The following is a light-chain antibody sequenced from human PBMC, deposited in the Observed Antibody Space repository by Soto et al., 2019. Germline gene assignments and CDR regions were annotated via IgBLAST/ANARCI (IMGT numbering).Light chain of an antibody. CDR2: EVT. CDR1: SSDVGGYNH. Sequence: QAVLTQPPSASGSPGQSVTISCTGTSSDVGGYNHVSWYQQHPGKAPKVVIYEVTKRPSGVPDRFSGSKSGNTASLTVSGLQAEDEADYYCSSYATGDNYVFGSGTQLTVL. V-gene: IGLV2-8*01. CDR3: SSYATGDNYV. J-gene: IGLJ1*01.